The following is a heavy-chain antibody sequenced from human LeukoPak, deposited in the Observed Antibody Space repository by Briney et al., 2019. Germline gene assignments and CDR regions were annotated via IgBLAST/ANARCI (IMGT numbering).Heavy chain of an antibody. CDR3: ARDYGEGYGMDV. V-gene: IGHV3-23*01. CDR1: GFTFSSYA. CDR2: ISGSGGST. D-gene: IGHD4-17*01. J-gene: IGHJ6*02. Sequence: GGSLRLSCAASGFTFSSYAMSWVRQAPGKGLEWVSAISGSGGSTYYADSVKGRFTISRDNSKNTLYLQMNSLRAEDTAVYYCARDYGEGYGMDVWGQGTTVTVSS.